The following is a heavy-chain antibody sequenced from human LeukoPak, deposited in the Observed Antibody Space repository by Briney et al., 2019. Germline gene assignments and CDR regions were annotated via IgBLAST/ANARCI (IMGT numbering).Heavy chain of an antibody. CDR1: GYTLTELS. D-gene: IGHD2-15*01. Sequence: ASVKVSCKVSGYTLTELSVHWVRQAPGKGLEWMGGFDPEDGETIYAQKFQGRLSLTRDTSITTAYMELSSLTSDDTAVYYCVRRVVLTRCDRCNWFDPWGQGTLVSVSS. J-gene: IGHJ5*02. CDR3: VRRVVLTRCDRCNWFDP. CDR2: FDPEDGET. V-gene: IGHV1-24*01.